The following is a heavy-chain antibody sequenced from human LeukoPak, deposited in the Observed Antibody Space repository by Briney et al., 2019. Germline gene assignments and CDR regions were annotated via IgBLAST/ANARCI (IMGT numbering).Heavy chain of an antibody. CDR1: GFTVSSNY. Sequence: PGGSLRLSCAASGFTVSSNYMTWVRQAAGKGLEWVSVIYSGGSTYYADSVKGRFTISRDNSKNTLYLQMNSLRAEDTAVYYCTRNWGSDNWFYPWGQGTLVTVSS. V-gene: IGHV3-53*01. D-gene: IGHD7-27*01. CDR2: IYSGGST. CDR3: TRNWGSDNWFYP. J-gene: IGHJ5*02.